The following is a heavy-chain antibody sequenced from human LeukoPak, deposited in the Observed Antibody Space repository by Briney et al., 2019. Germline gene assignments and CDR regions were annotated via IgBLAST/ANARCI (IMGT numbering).Heavy chain of an antibody. J-gene: IGHJ4*02. D-gene: IGHD3-22*01. V-gene: IGHV4-34*01. CDR3: ARALHYYDSTGYFDY. CDR1: GGPFSGYY. Sequence: SETLSLTCAVYGGPFSGYYWSWIRQPPGKGLEWIGEINHSGSTNYNPSLKSRVTISVDTSKNQFSLKLSSVTAADTAVYYCARALHYYDSTGYFDYWGQGTLVTVSS. CDR2: INHSGST.